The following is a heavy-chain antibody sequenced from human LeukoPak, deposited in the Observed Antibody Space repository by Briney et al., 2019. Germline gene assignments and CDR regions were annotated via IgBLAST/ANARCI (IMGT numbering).Heavy chain of an antibody. CDR1: GYTFTSYY. Sequence: ASVKVSCKASGYTFTSYYMHWVRQAPGEGLEWMGIINPSGGSTTYAQKFQGRVTMTRDTSISTAYMELSRLRSDDTAVYYCARDYGDYPDNWFDPWGQGTLVTVSS. V-gene: IGHV1-46*01. J-gene: IGHJ5*02. CDR3: ARDYGDYPDNWFDP. D-gene: IGHD4-17*01. CDR2: INPSGGST.